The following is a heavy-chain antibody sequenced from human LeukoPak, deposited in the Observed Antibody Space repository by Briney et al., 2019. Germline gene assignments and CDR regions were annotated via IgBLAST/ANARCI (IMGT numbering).Heavy chain of an antibody. V-gene: IGHV3-23*01. D-gene: IGHD3-10*01. CDR1: GFTFSSYA. CDR2: ISGSGGST. J-gene: IGHJ4*02. CDR3: AKEYYGSGSYSPLGSFDY. Sequence: GGSLRLSCAASGFTFSSYAMSWVRQAPGKGLEWVSAISGSGGSTYYADSVKGRFTISRDNSKNTLYLQMNSLRAEDTAVYYCAKEYYGSGSYSPLGSFDYWGQGPLVSVSS.